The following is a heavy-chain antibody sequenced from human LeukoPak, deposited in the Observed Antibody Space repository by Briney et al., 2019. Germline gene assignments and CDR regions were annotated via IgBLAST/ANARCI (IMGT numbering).Heavy chain of an antibody. Sequence: GGSLRLSCAASGFTFSSYAMHWVRQAPGKGLEWVAVISYDGSNKYYADSVKGRFTISRDNSKNTLYLQMNSLRAEDTAVYYCAGQSSGWLDFDYWGQGTLVTVSS. D-gene: IGHD6-19*01. J-gene: IGHJ4*02. CDR3: AGQSSGWLDFDY. CDR1: GFTFSSYA. CDR2: ISYDGSNK. V-gene: IGHV3-30-3*01.